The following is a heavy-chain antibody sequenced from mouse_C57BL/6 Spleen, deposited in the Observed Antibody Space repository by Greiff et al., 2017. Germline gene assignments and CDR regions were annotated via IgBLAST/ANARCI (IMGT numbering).Heavy chain of an antibody. V-gene: IGHV1-82*01. D-gene: IGHD2-4*01. J-gene: IGHJ3*01. CDR3: ASYYDYEAWFAY. Sequence: QVQLQQSGPELVKPGASVKISCKASGYAFSSSWMNWVKQRPGKGLEWIGRIYPGDGDTNYNGKFKGKATLTADKSSSTAYMQLSSLTSEDSAVYICASYYDYEAWFAYWGQGTLVTVSA. CDR1: GYAFSSSW. CDR2: IYPGDGDT.